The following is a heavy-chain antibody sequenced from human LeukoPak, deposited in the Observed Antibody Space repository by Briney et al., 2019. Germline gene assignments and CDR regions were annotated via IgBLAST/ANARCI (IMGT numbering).Heavy chain of an antibody. Sequence: ASVKVSCKASGFTFTSSAMQWVRQARGQRLEWIGWIVVGSGNTNYAQKFQERVTITRDMSTSTAYMELSSLRSEDTAVYYCAATPGYCSGGSCSTGSFDYWGQGTLVTVSS. CDR1: GFTFTSSA. CDR2: IVVGSGNT. V-gene: IGHV1-58*02. CDR3: AATPGYCSGGSCSTGSFDY. D-gene: IGHD2-15*01. J-gene: IGHJ4*02.